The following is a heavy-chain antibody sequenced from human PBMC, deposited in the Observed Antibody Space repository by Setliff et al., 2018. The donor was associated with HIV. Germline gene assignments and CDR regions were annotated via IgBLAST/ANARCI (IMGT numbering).Heavy chain of an antibody. D-gene: IGHD5-12*01. CDR3: AREISRYSGYEGRMDYFDY. J-gene: IGHJ4*02. CDR1: GGSVTDTIW. Sequence: SETLSLTCAVSGGSVTDTIWWSWVRQPPGKGLEWIGEIYHSGSTNYNPSLKSRVTISVDKSKNQFSLKLSSVTAADTAVYYCAREISRYSGYEGRMDYFDYWGQGTLVTVSS. CDR2: IYHSGST. V-gene: IGHV4-4*02.